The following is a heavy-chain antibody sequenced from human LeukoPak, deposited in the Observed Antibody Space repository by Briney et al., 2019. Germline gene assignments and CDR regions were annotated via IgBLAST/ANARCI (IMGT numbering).Heavy chain of an antibody. D-gene: IGHD5-18*01. Sequence: PGGSLRLSCAASGFTFSSSAMSWVRQAPGKGLEWVSAISNNGGYTYYADSVKGRFTISRDNAKNSLYLQMNSLRAEDTAVYYCARDDSYGSLVYYYGMDVWGQGTTVTVSS. CDR3: ARDDSYGSLVYYYGMDV. CDR1: GFTFSSSA. J-gene: IGHJ6*02. CDR2: ISNNGGYT. V-gene: IGHV3-23*01.